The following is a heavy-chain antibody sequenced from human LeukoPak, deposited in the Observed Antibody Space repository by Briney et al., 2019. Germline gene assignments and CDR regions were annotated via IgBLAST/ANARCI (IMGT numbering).Heavy chain of an antibody. D-gene: IGHD2-2*02. CDR3: AREVVPAAIQSNWFDP. V-gene: IGHV3-21*01. J-gene: IGHJ5*02. Sequence: PGGSLRLSCAASGFTFSSYSMNWVRQAPGKGLEWVSSNSSSSSYIYYADSVKGRFTISRDNAKNSLYLQMNSLRAEDTAVYYCAREVVPAAIQSNWFDPWGQGTLVTVSS. CDR2: NSSSSSYI. CDR1: GFTFSSYS.